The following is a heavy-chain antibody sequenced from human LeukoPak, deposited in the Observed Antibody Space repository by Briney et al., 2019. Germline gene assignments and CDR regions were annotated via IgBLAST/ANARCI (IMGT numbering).Heavy chain of an antibody. D-gene: IGHD5-24*01. CDR3: ARDAQLSY. CDR2: IKHDGSEK. CDR1: GFTFSSLW. Sequence: GGSLRLSCAASGFTFSSLWMSWVRQAPGKGLEWVANIKHDGSEKNYVDSVKGRFTISRDNAKNSLYLQTNSLRAEDTAVYYCARDAQLSYWGQGTLVTVSS. V-gene: IGHV3-7*01. J-gene: IGHJ4*02.